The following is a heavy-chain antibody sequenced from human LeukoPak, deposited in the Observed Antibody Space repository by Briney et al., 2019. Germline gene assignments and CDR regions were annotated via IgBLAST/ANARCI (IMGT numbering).Heavy chain of an antibody. Sequence: PSETLSLTCTVSGYSISSGYYWGWIRQPPGKGLGWIGSIYHSGSTYYNPSLKSRVTISVDTSKNQFSLKLSSVTAADTAVYYCAREIIVVVVAATPGSGFDYWGQGTLVTVSS. D-gene: IGHD2-15*01. J-gene: IGHJ4*02. V-gene: IGHV4-38-2*02. CDR1: GYSISSGYY. CDR3: AREIIVVVVAATPGSGFDY. CDR2: IYHSGST.